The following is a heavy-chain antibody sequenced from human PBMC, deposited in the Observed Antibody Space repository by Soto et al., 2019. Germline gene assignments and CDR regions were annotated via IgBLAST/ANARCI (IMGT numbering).Heavy chain of an antibody. CDR2: VSTNGAT. V-gene: IGHV4-4*07. CDR1: DDFISSYY. CDR3: ARADYEILTGSYAMDV. Sequence: LSLTCTVSDDFISSYYWNWIRQPAGKGLEWIGRVSTNGATNHNPSLESRVTMSVDTSKNQFSLKLTSVTAADTAVYPCARADYEILTGSYAMDVWGQGTTVTVSS. J-gene: IGHJ6*02. D-gene: IGHD3-9*01.